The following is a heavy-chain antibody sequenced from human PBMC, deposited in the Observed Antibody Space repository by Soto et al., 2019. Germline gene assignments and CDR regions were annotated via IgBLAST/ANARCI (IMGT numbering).Heavy chain of an antibody. CDR3: AADPWNYNWFDP. CDR2: IVVGSGNT. D-gene: IGHD1-7*01. J-gene: IGHJ5*02. Sequence: SVKVSCKASGFTFTSSAMQWVRQARGQRLEWIGWIVVGSGNTNYAQKSQERVTITRDMSTSTAYMELSSLRSEDTAVYYCAADPWNYNWFDPWGQGTLVTVSS. V-gene: IGHV1-58*02. CDR1: GFTFTSSA.